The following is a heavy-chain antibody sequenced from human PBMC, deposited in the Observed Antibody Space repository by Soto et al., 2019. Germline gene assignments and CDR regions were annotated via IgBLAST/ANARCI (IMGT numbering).Heavy chain of an antibody. D-gene: IGHD3-16*01. V-gene: IGHV4-59*08. J-gene: IGHJ4*02. CDR1: GGSISSYY. Sequence: SETLSLTCTVSGGSISSYYWSWIRQPPGKGLEWIGYIYYSGSTNYNPSLKSRVTISVDTSKNQFSLKLSSVTAADTAVYYCARRYGSFFDYWGKGTPVPVSP. CDR2: IYYSGST. CDR3: ARRYGSFFDY.